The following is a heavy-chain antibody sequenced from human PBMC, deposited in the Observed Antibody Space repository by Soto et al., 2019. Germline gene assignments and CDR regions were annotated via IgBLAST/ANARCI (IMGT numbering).Heavy chain of an antibody. CDR2: IYYSGST. Sequence: QVQLQESGPGLVKPSETLSLTCTVSGGSISSYYWSWIRQPPGKGLEWIGYIYYSGSTNYNPSLKSRVTTSVDSYKNLASRKLSSVTGADTSVYCCAGDLTMVRGVRGYYYYYIHCWGKETTVTVS. CDR3: AGDLTMVRGVRGYYYYYIHC. CDR1: GGSISSYY. V-gene: IGHV4-59*01. J-gene: IGHJ6*03. D-gene: IGHD3-10*01.